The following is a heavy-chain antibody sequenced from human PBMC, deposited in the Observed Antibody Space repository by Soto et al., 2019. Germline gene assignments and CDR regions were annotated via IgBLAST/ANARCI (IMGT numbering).Heavy chain of an antibody. CDR3: ARDDRYSGPLDY. CDR1: GFSFSSYW. D-gene: IGHD3-16*02. Sequence: EVQLEESGGGLVQPGGSLRLSCAASGFSFSSYWMSWVRQAPGKGQEWRAIVSSDGRNKTYADSVKGRFTISRDNAENSLFLQMNSLRADDTAVYYCARDDRYSGPLDYWGQGALVTVSS. CDR2: VSSDGRNK. J-gene: IGHJ4*02. V-gene: IGHV3-7*01.